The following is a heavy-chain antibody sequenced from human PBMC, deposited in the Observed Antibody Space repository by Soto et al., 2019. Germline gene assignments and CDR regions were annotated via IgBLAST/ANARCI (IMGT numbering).Heavy chain of an antibody. J-gene: IGHJ6*02. D-gene: IGHD3-16*01. CDR3: ARDFTYYYYYGMDV. CDR1: GFTFSSYS. Sequence: EVQLVESGGGLVKPGGSLRLSCAASGFTFSSYSMNWVRQAPGKGLEWVSSISSSSSYIYYADSVKGRFTISRDNAKNSLYLQMNNLRAEDTAVYYCARDFTYYYYYGMDVWGQGTTVTVSS. V-gene: IGHV3-21*01. CDR2: ISSSSSYI.